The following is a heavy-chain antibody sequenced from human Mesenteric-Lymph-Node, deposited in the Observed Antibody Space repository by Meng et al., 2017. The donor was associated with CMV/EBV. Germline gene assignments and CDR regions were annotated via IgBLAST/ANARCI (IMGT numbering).Heavy chain of an antibody. CDR3: ARGSSYDILTGYFDY. CDR1: GGSFSGYY. J-gene: IGHJ4*02. Sequence: QVQFHQGGAGLLKPSETLSVTCACYGGSFSGYYWNWIRQSPEKGLEWIGEINHSGSTTYNPSFTSRIIISVDTSTNQISLNMSSVTAADTAVYYCARGSSYDILTGYFDYWGQGALVTVSS. CDR2: INHSGST. V-gene: IGHV4-34*01. D-gene: IGHD3-9*01.